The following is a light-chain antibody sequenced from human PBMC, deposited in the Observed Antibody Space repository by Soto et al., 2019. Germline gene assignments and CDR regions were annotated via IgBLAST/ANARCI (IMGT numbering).Light chain of an antibody. CDR2: DAS. V-gene: IGKV1-33*01. Sequence: DIQMTQSPSSLSASVGDRVTITCQASQDISHYLNWYQQKPGKAPRLLIYDASNLETGVPSKFSGSGAGTDFILSISSLQPEDIATYYCQQFYNLPWTFGQGTKVEIE. CDR3: QQFYNLPWT. CDR1: QDISHY. J-gene: IGKJ1*01.